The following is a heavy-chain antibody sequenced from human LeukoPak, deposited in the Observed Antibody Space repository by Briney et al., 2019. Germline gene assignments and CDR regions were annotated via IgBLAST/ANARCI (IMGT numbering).Heavy chain of an antibody. Sequence: QAGGSLRLSCAASGFTFSSYAMSWVRQAPGKGPEWVSAISGSGGSTYYADSVKGRFTISRDNSKNTLYLQMNSLRAEDTAVYYCAKGPHGDHSVYWGQGTLVTVSS. D-gene: IGHD4-17*01. V-gene: IGHV3-23*01. CDR3: AKGPHGDHSVY. J-gene: IGHJ4*02. CDR2: ISGSGGST. CDR1: GFTFSSYA.